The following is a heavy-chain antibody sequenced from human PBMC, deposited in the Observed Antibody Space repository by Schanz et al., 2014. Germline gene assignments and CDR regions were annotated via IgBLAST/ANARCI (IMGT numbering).Heavy chain of an antibody. V-gene: IGHV1-18*01. CDR1: GYTFTDYG. Sequence: QVQLVQSGAEVKKPGASVKVSCKASGYTFTDYGLSWVRQAPGQGLEWMGWISAYNGNTNYAQKFQGRVTITADKSTFTAYMDVSSLRSEDTAVYYCASSGAGYSSSWDFDYWGQGTLVTVSS. CDR3: ASSGAGYSSSWDFDY. D-gene: IGHD6-13*01. CDR2: ISAYNGNT. J-gene: IGHJ4*02.